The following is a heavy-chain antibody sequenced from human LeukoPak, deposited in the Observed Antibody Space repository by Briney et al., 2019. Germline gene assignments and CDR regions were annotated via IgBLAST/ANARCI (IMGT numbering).Heavy chain of an antibody. Sequence: GGSLRLSCEASGFTFIRNGMHRVRQAPGKGLEWVAFLRYDGSNQYYADSVQGRFTISRDNSKNTLYLQMYSLRAEDTAVYYCARDDPHYDILTGYYPIDSWGQGTLVTVSS. D-gene: IGHD3-9*01. CDR1: GFTFIRNG. CDR2: LRYDGSNQ. J-gene: IGHJ4*02. V-gene: IGHV3-30*02. CDR3: ARDDPHYDILTGYYPIDS.